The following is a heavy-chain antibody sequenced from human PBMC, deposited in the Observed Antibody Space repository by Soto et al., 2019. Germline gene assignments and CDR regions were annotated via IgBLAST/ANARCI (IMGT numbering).Heavy chain of an antibody. CDR1: GYTFTGYY. CDR2: FDPKDGDT. V-gene: IGHV1-24*01. J-gene: IGHJ4*02. CDR3: ATDPKWIWDSSGYSLDY. Sequence: ASVKVSCKASGYTFTGYYMHWVRQAPGQGLEWMGGFDPKDGDTNYAQKFQGRVTMTEDRSTDTAYMELSSLRSEDTAVYYCATDPKWIWDSSGYSLDYWGQGTLVTVSS. D-gene: IGHD3-22*01.